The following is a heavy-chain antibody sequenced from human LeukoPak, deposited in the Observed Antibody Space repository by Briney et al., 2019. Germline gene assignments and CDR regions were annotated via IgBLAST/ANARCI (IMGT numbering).Heavy chain of an antibody. J-gene: IGHJ6*02. Sequence: PSETLSLTCAVYGESFSGYYWSWICQPPGKGLEWIGEINHSGSTNYNPSLKSRVTISVDTSKNQFSLKLSSVTTADTAVYYCARGGYSYGSRYYYGMDVWGQGTTVTVSS. CDR1: GESFSGYY. V-gene: IGHV4-34*01. D-gene: IGHD5-18*01. CDR2: INHSGST. CDR3: ARGGYSYGSRYYYGMDV.